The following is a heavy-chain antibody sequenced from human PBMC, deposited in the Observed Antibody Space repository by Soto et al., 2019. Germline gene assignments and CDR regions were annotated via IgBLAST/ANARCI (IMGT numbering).Heavy chain of an antibody. CDR1: EFSFDDYA. D-gene: IGHD6-13*01. V-gene: IGHV3-23*01. CDR3: AKASVWYPYFDS. CDR2: ITYTGVST. Sequence: GGSLRLSCAASEFSFDDYAMSWVRRAPGKGLEWVSSITYTGVSTYYVDSVKGRFTISRDNSKDTLYLQMNSLRAEDTAIYYCAKASVWYPYFDSWGQGTLVTVS. J-gene: IGHJ4*02.